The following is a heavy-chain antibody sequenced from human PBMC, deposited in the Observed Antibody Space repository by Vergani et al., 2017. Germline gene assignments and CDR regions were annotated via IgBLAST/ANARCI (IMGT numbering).Heavy chain of an antibody. CDR3: ARSPRTRMTRSFDY. V-gene: IGHV4-34*01. D-gene: IGHD1-14*01. J-gene: IGHJ4*02. CDR2: INHSGST. CDR1: GGSFSGYY. Sequence: QVQLQQWGAGLLKPSETLSLTCAVYGGSFSGYYWSWIRQPPGKGLEWIVEINHSGSTNYNPSLKCRGTISEDTSKNQFSLKLSAVTAADTAVYYCARSPRTRMTRSFDYWGQGTLVTVSS.